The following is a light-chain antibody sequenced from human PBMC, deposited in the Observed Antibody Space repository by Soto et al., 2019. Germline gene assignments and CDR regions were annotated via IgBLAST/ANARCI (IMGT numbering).Light chain of an antibody. Sequence: EIVLTQSPGTLSLSPGERATLSCRASRSVSSTYLAWYQQKPGQAPRLLISGASSRATGIPDRFSGSGSGTDFTLIISRLEPEDFAVYYCQQYGRSSTFGQGNKV. CDR1: RSVSSTY. CDR2: GAS. CDR3: QQYGRSST. J-gene: IGKJ1*01. V-gene: IGKV3-20*01.